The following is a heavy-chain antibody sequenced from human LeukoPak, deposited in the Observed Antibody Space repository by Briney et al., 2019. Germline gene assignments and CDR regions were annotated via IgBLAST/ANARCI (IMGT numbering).Heavy chain of an antibody. CDR3: ARVAPVYCSGGSCYSAGYYYYGMDV. Sequence: ASVKVSCKASGYTFTGYYMHWVRQAPGQGLEWMGWINPNSGGTNYAQKFQGRVTMTRDTSISTAYMELSRLRSDDTAVYYCARVAPVYCSGGSCYSAGYYYYGMDVWGQGTTVTVSS. CDR1: GYTFTGYY. J-gene: IGHJ6*02. CDR2: INPNSGGT. V-gene: IGHV1-2*02. D-gene: IGHD2-15*01.